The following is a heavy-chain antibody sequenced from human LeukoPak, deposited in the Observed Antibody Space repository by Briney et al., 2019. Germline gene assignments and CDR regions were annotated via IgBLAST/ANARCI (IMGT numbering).Heavy chain of an antibody. CDR3: TATTDGY. V-gene: IGHV3-15*01. Sequence: GGSLRLSCVASGFTFSSSEMHWVRQAPGKGLEWVGRIKSKTDGGTTDYAAPVKGRFTISRDDSKNTLYLQMNSLKTEDTAVYYCTATTDGYWGQGTLVTVSS. D-gene: IGHD4-17*01. CDR2: IKSKTDGGTT. CDR1: GFTFSSSE. J-gene: IGHJ4*02.